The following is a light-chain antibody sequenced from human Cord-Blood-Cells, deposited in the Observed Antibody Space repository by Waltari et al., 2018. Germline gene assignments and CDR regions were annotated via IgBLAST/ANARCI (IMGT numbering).Light chain of an antibody. CDR3: QQYDNLPYT. Sequence: DIQMTQSPSSLSASVGDRFTITCQASQDISNYLNWYQQKPGKAPKLLIYAASNLETGVPSRFSGSGSGTDFTFTISSLQPEDIATYYCQQYDNLPYTFGQGTKLEIK. J-gene: IGKJ2*01. CDR2: AAS. CDR1: QDISNY. V-gene: IGKV1-33*01.